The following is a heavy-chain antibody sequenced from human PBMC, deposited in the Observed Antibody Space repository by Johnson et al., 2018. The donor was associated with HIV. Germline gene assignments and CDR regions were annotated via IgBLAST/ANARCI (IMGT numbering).Heavy chain of an antibody. Sequence: VQLVESGGGVVRPGGSLRLSCAASGFTFSSYAMHWVRQAPGKGLEWVAVISYDGSNKYYADSVKGRFTISRDNSKNTLYLQMNSLRAEDTAVYYCASAEIAAAATGHDAFDIWGQGTMVTVSS. J-gene: IGHJ3*02. CDR2: ISYDGSNK. CDR1: GFTFSSYA. D-gene: IGHD6-13*01. V-gene: IGHV3-30-3*01. CDR3: ASAEIAAAATGHDAFDI.